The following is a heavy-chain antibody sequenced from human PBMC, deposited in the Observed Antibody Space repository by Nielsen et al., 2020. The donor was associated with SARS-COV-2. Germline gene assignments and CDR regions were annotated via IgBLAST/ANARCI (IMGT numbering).Heavy chain of an antibody. Sequence: PGKGLEWIGYIYYSVSTYYNPSLKSRVTISVDTSKNQFSLKLSSVTAADTAAYYCARDLYGEGYFDYWGQGTLVTVSS. V-gene: IGHV4-30-4*07. CDR3: ARDLYGEGYFDY. J-gene: IGHJ4*02. CDR2: IYYSVST. D-gene: IGHD4-17*01.